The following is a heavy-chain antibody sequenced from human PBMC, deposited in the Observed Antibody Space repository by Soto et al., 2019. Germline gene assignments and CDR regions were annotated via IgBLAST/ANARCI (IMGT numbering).Heavy chain of an antibody. CDR1: GFTFSSYS. V-gene: IGHV3-21*01. J-gene: IGHJ4*02. D-gene: IGHD3-3*01. CDR2: ISSSSSYI. CDR3: ARALDFWSAYLDY. Sequence: PGGSLRLSCAASGFTFSSYSMNWVRQAPGKGLEWVSSISSSSSYIYYADSVKGRFTISRDNSKNTLYLQMNSLRTEDTAVYYCARALDFWSAYLDYWGQGSLVTVSS.